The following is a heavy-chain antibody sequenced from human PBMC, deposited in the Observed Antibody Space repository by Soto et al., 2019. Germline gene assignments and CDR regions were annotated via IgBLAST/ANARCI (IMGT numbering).Heavy chain of an antibody. Sequence: SGGSLRLSCAASGFTFSNAWMSWVRQAPGKGLEWVGRIKSKTDGGTTDYAAPVKGRFTISRDDSKNTLYLQMNSLKTEDTAVYYCTTFDSSGYYDIYYYYGMDVWGQGTTVTVSS. D-gene: IGHD3-22*01. CDR1: GFTFSNAW. CDR2: IKSKTDGGTT. CDR3: TTFDSSGYYDIYYYYGMDV. J-gene: IGHJ6*02. V-gene: IGHV3-15*01.